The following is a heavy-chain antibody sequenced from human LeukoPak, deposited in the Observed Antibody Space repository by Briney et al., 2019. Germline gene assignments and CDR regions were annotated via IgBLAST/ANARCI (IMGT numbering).Heavy chain of an antibody. J-gene: IGHJ4*02. V-gene: IGHV4-38-2*02. CDR3: ARQDDILTGYYRAYFDY. CDR2: IYHSGST. CDR1: GYSISSGYY. D-gene: IGHD3-9*01. Sequence: SETLSLTCTVSGYSISSGYYWGWIRQPPGKGLEWIGSIYHSGSTYYNPSLKSRVTISVDTSKNQFSLKLSSVTAADTAVYYCARQDDILTGYYRAYFDYWGQGTLVTVSS.